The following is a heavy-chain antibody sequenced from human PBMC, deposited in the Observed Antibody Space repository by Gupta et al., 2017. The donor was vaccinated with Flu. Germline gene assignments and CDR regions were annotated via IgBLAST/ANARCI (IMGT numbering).Heavy chain of an antibody. V-gene: IGHV3-74*02. Sequence: EVQLVESGGGLVQPVGSLSLSCAAAGFTFSSYCMHWVRQAPGKGLVWVSHINNDGSSTSHADSVKGRFTISRDNAKSTLYLQMDNLRAEDTAVYYCARAANMTTFGGVITAYGLDVWGQGTTVTVSS. J-gene: IGHJ6*02. CDR3: ARAANMTTFGGVITAYGLDV. CDR2: INNDGSST. D-gene: IGHD3-16*02. CDR1: GFTFSSYC.